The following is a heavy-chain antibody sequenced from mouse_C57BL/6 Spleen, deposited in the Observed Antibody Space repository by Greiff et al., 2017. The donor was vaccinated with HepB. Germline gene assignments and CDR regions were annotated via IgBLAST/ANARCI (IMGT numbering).Heavy chain of an antibody. V-gene: IGHV1-50*01. J-gene: IGHJ1*03. D-gene: IGHD2-2*01. CDR2: IDPSDSYT. CDR1: GYTFTSYW. Sequence: QVQLQQPGAELVKPGASVKLSCKASGYTFTSYWMQWVKQRPGQGLEWIGEIDPSDSYTNYNQKFKGKATLTVDTSSSTAYLQLSSLTSEDSAVYYCARRGYYGSDPYWYFDVWGTGTTVTVSS. CDR3: ARRGYYGSDPYWYFDV.